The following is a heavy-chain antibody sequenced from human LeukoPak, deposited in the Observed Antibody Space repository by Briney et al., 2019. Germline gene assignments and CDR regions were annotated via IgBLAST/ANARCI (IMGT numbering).Heavy chain of an antibody. Sequence: SETLSLTCAVYGGSFSGYYWSWIRQPPGKGLEWIGEINHSGSTNYNPSLKSRVTISIDTSKNEFSLRLTSVTAADTAVYYCAREANYYGSGSYFEGTFDYWGQGSLVTASS. J-gene: IGHJ4*02. CDR1: GGSFSGYY. CDR3: AREANYYGSGSYFEGTFDY. D-gene: IGHD3-10*01. CDR2: INHSGST. V-gene: IGHV4-34*01.